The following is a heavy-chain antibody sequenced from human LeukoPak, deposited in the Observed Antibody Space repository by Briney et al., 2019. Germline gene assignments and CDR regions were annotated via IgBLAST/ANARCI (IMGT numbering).Heavy chain of an antibody. D-gene: IGHD6-19*01. CDR1: GFTFSDYY. CDR3: ARMSSGWYEAEYFQH. J-gene: IGHJ1*01. V-gene: IGHV3-11*01. Sequence: GGSLRLSCAASGFTFSDYYMSWIRQAPGKGLEWVSYISSSGSTIYYADSVKGRFTISRDNAKNSLYLQMNSLRAEDTAVYYCARMSSGWYEAEYFQHWGQGTLVTVPS. CDR2: ISSSGSTI.